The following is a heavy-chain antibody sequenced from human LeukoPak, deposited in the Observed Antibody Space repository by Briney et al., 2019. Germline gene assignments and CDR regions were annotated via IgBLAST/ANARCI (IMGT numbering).Heavy chain of an antibody. CDR1: GFTFSSYA. V-gene: IGHV3-30-3*01. D-gene: IGHD2-2*02. CDR3: AKDMQDIVVVPAAIGDY. Sequence: GRSLRLSCAASGFTFSSYAMHWVRQAPGKGLEWVAVISYDGSNKYYADSVKGRFTISRDNSKNTLYLQTNSLRAEDTAVYYCAKDMQDIVVVPAAIGDYWGQGTLVTVSS. J-gene: IGHJ4*02. CDR2: ISYDGSNK.